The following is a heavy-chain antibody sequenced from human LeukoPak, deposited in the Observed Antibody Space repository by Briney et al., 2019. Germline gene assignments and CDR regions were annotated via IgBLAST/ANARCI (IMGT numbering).Heavy chain of an antibody. J-gene: IGHJ4*02. CDR3: GSIGSSWYEDY. D-gene: IGHD6-13*01. CDR2: ISGSGTTI. V-gene: IGHV3-11*04. Sequence: GGSLRLSCVASGFTFGDNYMSWIRQAPGKGLECLSYISGSGTTIYYADSVKGRFTISRDNAKDSLYLQMNSLSAEDTAVYYCGSIGSSWYEDYCGQGTLVTVSS. CDR1: GFTFGDNY.